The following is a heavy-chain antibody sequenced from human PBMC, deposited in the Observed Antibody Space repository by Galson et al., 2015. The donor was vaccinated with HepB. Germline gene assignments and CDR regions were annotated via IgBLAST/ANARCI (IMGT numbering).Heavy chain of an antibody. CDR3: ARRFEYSSSWDFDY. V-gene: IGHV4-59*01. Sequence: ETLSLTCTVSGGSISSYYWSWIRQPPGKGLEWIGYFYYSGSTNYNPSLKSRVTISVDTSKNQFSPKLSSVTAADTAVYYCARRFEYSSSWDFDYWGQGTLVTVSS. CDR1: GGSISSYY. CDR2: FYYSGST. D-gene: IGHD6-13*01. J-gene: IGHJ4*02.